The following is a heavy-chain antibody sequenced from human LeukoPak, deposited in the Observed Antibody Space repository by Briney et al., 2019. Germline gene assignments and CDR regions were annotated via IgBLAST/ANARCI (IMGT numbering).Heavy chain of an antibody. Sequence: GGSLRLSCAASGFTVSSDYMSWVRQAPGKGLEWVSVLYSGGNTYYADSVRGRFTISRDISKNTLYLQMNSLRAEDTAVYYCARHDWFDPWGPGTLVTVSS. CDR2: LYSGGNT. CDR1: GFTVSSDY. CDR3: ARHDWFDP. V-gene: IGHV3-53*01. J-gene: IGHJ5*02.